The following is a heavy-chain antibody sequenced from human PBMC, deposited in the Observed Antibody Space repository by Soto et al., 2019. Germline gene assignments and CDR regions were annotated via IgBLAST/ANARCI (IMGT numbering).Heavy chain of an antibody. CDR2: IIPIFGTA. D-gene: IGHD3-22*01. Sequence: SVKVSCKASGGTFSSYAISWVLQAPGQGLEWMGGIIPIFGTANYAQKFQGRVTITADESTSTAYMELSSLRSEDTAVYYCARDEEDYDSSGYDMDYWGQGTLVTAPQ. V-gene: IGHV1-69*13. CDR3: ARDEEDYDSSGYDMDY. CDR1: GGTFSSYA. J-gene: IGHJ4*02.